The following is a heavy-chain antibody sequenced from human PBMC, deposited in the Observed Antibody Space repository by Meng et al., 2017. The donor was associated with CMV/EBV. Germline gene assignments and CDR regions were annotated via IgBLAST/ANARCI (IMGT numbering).Heavy chain of an antibody. J-gene: IGHJ5*02. Sequence: FSGYCVHWVRPAPRQGLEWVGWINPKAGDTNEAKTYQGRVTITGDTSISTANMEMSRLRSDDTAEYYCAREEGPRSFYGAESNFFAPWGQGTLVTVSS. CDR2: INPKAGDT. D-gene: IGHD3-10*01. CDR1: FSGYC. CDR3: AREEGPRSFYGAESNFFAP. V-gene: IGHV1-2*02.